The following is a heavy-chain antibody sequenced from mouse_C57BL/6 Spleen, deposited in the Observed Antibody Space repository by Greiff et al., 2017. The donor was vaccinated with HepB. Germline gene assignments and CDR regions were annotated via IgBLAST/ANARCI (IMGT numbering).Heavy chain of an antibody. J-gene: IGHJ4*01. D-gene: IGHD2-4*01. V-gene: IGHV5-12*01. CDR2: ISNGGGST. CDR3: ARQGYDYDLYAMDY. Sequence: EVKLVESGGGLVQPGGSLKLSCAASGFTSSDYYMYWVRQTPEKRLEWVAYISNGGGSTYYPDTVKGRFTISRDNAKNTLYLQMSRLKSEDTAMYYCARQGYDYDLYAMDYWGQGTSVTVSS. CDR1: GFTSSDYY.